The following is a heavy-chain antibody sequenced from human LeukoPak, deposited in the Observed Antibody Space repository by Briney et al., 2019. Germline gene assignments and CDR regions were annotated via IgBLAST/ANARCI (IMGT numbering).Heavy chain of an antibody. CDR1: GGSISGYY. Sequence: SEPLSLTCSVSGGSISGYYWSWIRQPPGRRLEWIGYIYYTGNTTYNPSLKSRVTISIHRSKNLFSLKLTSVTVADTAVYFCARHPGASFDSWGQGNLVTVSS. J-gene: IGHJ4*02. CDR3: ARHPGASFDS. D-gene: IGHD7-27*01. V-gene: IGHV4-59*08. CDR2: IYYTGNT.